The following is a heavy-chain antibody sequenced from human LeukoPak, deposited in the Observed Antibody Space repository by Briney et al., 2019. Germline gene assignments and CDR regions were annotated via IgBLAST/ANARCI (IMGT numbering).Heavy chain of an antibody. J-gene: IGHJ4*02. Sequence: PGGSLRLSCAASGFTFSSYAMHWVRQDPGKGLEWVAVISYDGSNKYYADSVKGRFTISRDNSKNTLYLQMNSLRAEDTAVYYCARGENPPFDYWGQGTLVTVSS. CDR1: GFTFSSYA. CDR3: ARGENPPFDY. V-gene: IGHV3-30-3*01. CDR2: ISYDGSNK.